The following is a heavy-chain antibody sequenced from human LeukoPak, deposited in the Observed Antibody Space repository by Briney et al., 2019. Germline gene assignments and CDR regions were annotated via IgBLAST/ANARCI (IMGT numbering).Heavy chain of an antibody. Sequence: GGSPRLSCAASGFTFSSYAMSWVRQAPGKGLEWVSAISGSGGSTYYADSVKGRFTISRDNSKNTLYLQMNSLRAEDTAVYYCAKVRWELLTGKWFDPWGQGTLVTVSS. D-gene: IGHD1-26*01. J-gene: IGHJ5*02. CDR2: ISGSGGST. V-gene: IGHV3-23*01. CDR3: AKVRWELLTGKWFDP. CDR1: GFTFSSYA.